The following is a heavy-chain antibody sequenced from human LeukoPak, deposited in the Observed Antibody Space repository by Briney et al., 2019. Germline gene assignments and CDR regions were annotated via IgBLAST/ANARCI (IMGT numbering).Heavy chain of an antibody. J-gene: IGHJ3*02. CDR3: ARDLVTVAKGFDI. Sequence: SETLSLTCAVSADSFSSHYWTWIRQSPGTGLEWIGYISYIGSTNYNPSLKSRVTISIDTSKNQFSLKLRSVTAADTAVYYCARDLVTVAKGFDIWGQGTMVSVSS. CDR2: ISYIGST. V-gene: IGHV4-59*11. D-gene: IGHD4-17*01. CDR1: ADSFSSHY.